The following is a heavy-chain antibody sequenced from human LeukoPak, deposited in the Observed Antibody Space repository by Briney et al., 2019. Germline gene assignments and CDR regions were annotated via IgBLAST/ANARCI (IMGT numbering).Heavy chain of an antibody. V-gene: IGHV1-2*02. CDR3: ARDLNYYGSGSYYQLPNWFDP. J-gene: IGHJ5*02. Sequence: ASVKVSCKASGYTFTGYYMHWVRQAPGQGLEWMGWINPNSGGTNYAQKFQGRVTMTRDTSISTAYMELSRLRSDDTAVYYCARDLNYYGSGSYYQLPNWFDPWGQGTLATVSS. CDR1: GYTFTGYY. CDR2: INPNSGGT. D-gene: IGHD3-10*01.